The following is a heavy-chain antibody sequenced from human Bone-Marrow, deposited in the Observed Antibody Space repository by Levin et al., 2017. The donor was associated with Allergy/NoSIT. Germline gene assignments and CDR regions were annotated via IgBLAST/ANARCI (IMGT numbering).Heavy chain of an antibody. V-gene: IGHV3-11*01. D-gene: IGHD6-19*01. CDR1: GFSFSDYY. Sequence: GGSLRLSCAASGFSFSDYYMSWIRRAPGKGLEYVAHISTNGGTISYADSVKGRFTISRDNAKNSRYLEMKSLRAEDTAVYYCAKDGKAITYSSVWLYYFDYWGQGALVTVSS. CDR3: AKDGKAITYSSVWLYYFDY. CDR2: ISTNGGTI. J-gene: IGHJ4*02.